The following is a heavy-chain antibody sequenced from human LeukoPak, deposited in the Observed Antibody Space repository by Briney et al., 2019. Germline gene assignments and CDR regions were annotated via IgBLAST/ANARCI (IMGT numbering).Heavy chain of an antibody. Sequence: PSETLSLTCAVYGGSFSGYYWSWIRQPPGKGLEWIGEIIDSGSTNYNPSLKSRVTISVDTSKNQFSLKLTSVTAADTAVYYCARVSGHGDYYYYGMDVWGQGTTVIVSS. CDR2: IIDSGST. V-gene: IGHV4-34*12. J-gene: IGHJ6*02. CDR1: GGSFSGYY. D-gene: IGHD4-17*01. CDR3: ARVSGHGDYYYYGMDV.